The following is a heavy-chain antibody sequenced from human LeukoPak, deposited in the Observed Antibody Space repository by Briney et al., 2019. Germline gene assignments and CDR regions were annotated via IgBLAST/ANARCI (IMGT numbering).Heavy chain of an antibody. J-gene: IGHJ4*02. Sequence: SETLSLTCTVSGGTISNYYWNWIRQPPGKGLEWIGEINHSGSTNYNPSLKSRVTISVDTSKNQFSLKLSSVTAADTAVYFCARGPPTDYYDSSGFYYVFDYWGQGTLVTVSS. CDR3: ARGPPTDYYDSSGFYYVFDY. D-gene: IGHD3-22*01. CDR1: GGTISNYY. V-gene: IGHV4-34*01. CDR2: INHSGST.